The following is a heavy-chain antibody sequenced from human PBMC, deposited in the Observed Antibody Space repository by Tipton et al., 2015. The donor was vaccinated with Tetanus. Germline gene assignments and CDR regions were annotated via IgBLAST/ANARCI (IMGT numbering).Heavy chain of an antibody. V-gene: IGHV4-59*01. D-gene: IGHD3-10*01. J-gene: IGHJ3*02. CDR2: IYSSGSA. CDR1: GGPFSGFY. Sequence: GLVKPSETLSLTCAVSGGPFSGFYWSWIRQPPGKGLEWIGNIYSSGSANYNPPHRSRVTISVAASKDRFSLKMISVTPADTAVYYCAGSQSWFAFDIWGQGTIVTVSS. CDR3: AGSQSWFAFDI.